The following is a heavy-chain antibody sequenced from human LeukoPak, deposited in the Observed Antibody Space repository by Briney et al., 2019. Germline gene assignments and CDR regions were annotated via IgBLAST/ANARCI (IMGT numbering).Heavy chain of an antibody. Sequence: ASVKVSCKASGYTFTGYYMHWVRQAPGQGLEWMGWINPNSGGTNYAQKFQGRVTMTRDTSIRTAYMELSRLRSDDTAVYYCAKYFVDGSGSYYNRLHFWFDPWGQGTLVT. J-gene: IGHJ5*02. CDR2: INPNSGGT. CDR3: AKYFVDGSGSYYNRLHFWFDP. V-gene: IGHV1-2*02. D-gene: IGHD3-10*01. CDR1: GYTFTGYY.